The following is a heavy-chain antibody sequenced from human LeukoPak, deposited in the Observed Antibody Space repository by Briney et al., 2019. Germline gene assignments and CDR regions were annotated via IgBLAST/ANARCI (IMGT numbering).Heavy chain of an antibody. CDR2: ISTNNGKT. Sequence: ASVKVSCKASGYTFTSSGISWVRQAPGQGLEWMGWISTNNGKTNYAQKFQGRVTVTTDTSTSTAYMELRSLRSDDTATYYCARNYYDSSGYYSRWIDPWGQGTLVTVSP. J-gene: IGHJ5*02. D-gene: IGHD3-22*01. V-gene: IGHV1-18*01. CDR3: ARNYYDSSGYYSRWIDP. CDR1: GYTFTSSG.